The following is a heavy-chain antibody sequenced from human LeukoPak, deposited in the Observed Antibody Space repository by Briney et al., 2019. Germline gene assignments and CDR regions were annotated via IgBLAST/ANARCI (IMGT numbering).Heavy chain of an antibody. J-gene: IGHJ4*02. CDR1: GVTFSSYA. CDR3: ARGGSMVRGVL. V-gene: IGHV3-23*01. Sequence: QAGGSLRLSCAASGVTFSSYAMSWVRQAPGKGLEWVSAISGSGGSTYYADSVKGRFTISRDNSKNTLYLQVNSLRAEDTAVYYCARGGSMVRGVLWGQGTLVTVSS. CDR2: ISGSGGST. D-gene: IGHD3-10*01.